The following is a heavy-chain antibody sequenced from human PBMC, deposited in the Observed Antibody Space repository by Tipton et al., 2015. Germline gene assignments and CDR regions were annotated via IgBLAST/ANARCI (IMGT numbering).Heavy chain of an antibody. J-gene: IGHJ4*02. CDR3: ACQDYDSLTRDYQTVDY. Sequence: TLSLTCTVSGGSVSSGSYYWSWIRQPPGKGLEWIGYISFSDTTHYNPSLKSRITMSRDTSKNQFSLKLTSVTAADTAVYYCACQDYDSLTRDYQTVDYWGQGTLVTVSS. D-gene: IGHD3-9*01. CDR2: ISFSDTT. CDR1: GGSVSSGSYY. V-gene: IGHV4-61*01.